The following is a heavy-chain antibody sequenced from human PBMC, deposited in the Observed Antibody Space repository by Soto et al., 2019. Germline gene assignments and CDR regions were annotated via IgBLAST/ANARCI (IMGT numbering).Heavy chain of an antibody. CDR2: ISAYNGNT. CDR3: AKGAISGSWFNWYFDR. Sequence: ASVKVSCKASGYTFTSYGISWVRQAPGQGLEWMGWISAYNGNTNYAQKLQGRVTMTTDTSTSTAYMELRSLRSDDTAVYYCAKGAISGSWFNWYFDRWGRGTLVTVSS. V-gene: IGHV1-18*01. D-gene: IGHD6-13*01. J-gene: IGHJ2*01. CDR1: GYTFTSYG.